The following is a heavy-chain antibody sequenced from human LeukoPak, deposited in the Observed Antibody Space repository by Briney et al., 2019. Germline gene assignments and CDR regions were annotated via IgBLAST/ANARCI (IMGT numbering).Heavy chain of an antibody. V-gene: IGHV1-24*01. D-gene: IGHD5-18*01. Sequence: GASVKVSCKVSGYTLTELSMHCVRQAPGKGLEWMGGFDPEDGETIYAQKFQGRVTMTEDTSTDTAYMELSSLRSEDTAVYYCATGAITAMVPGYNFDYWGQGTLVTVSS. CDR3: ATGAITAMVPGYNFDY. CDR1: GYTLTELS. CDR2: FDPEDGET. J-gene: IGHJ4*02.